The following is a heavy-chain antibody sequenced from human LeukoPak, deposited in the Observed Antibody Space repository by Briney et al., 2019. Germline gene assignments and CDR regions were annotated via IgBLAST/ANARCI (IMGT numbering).Heavy chain of an antibody. J-gene: IGHJ4*02. CDR2: ITGSGGST. Sequence: TGASLRLSSAASGFTFSSYAMSWVRQPPGKGLEWVSAITGSGGSTYYADSVKGRFTISRDNSKNTLYLQMNSLRAEDTAVYYCAKARYYDILTGYLYHFDYWGQGTLVTVSS. V-gene: IGHV3-23*01. D-gene: IGHD3-9*01. CDR1: GFTFSSYA. CDR3: AKARYYDILTGYLYHFDY.